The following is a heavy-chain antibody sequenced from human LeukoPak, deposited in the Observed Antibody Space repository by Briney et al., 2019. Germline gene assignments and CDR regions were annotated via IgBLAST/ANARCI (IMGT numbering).Heavy chain of an antibody. CDR3: AKDRTVATGYFDY. D-gene: IGHD4-17*01. CDR1: GFTFSSHG. V-gene: IGHV3-30*18. Sequence: PGGSLRLSCAASGFTFSSHGMHWVRQAPGKGLEWVAVISYDGSNKYYADSVKGRFTISRDNSKNTLYLQMNSLRAEDTAVYYCAKDRTVATGYFDYWGQGTLVTVSS. CDR2: ISYDGSNK. J-gene: IGHJ4*02.